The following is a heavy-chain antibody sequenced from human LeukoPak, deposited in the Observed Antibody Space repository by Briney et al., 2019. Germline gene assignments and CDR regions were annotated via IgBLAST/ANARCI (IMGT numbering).Heavy chain of an antibody. CDR2: IIPIFGTA. D-gene: IGHD1-14*01. CDR1: GGTFSSYA. J-gene: IGHJ6*03. Sequence: SVKVSCKASGGTFSSYAISCVRQAPGQGLEWMRGIIPIFGTANYAQKFQGRVTITTDESTSTAYMELSSLRSEDTAVYYCARVQEGGAGHYYYYYYMDVWGKGTTVTVSS. V-gene: IGHV1-69*05. CDR3: ARVQEGGAGHYYYYYYMDV.